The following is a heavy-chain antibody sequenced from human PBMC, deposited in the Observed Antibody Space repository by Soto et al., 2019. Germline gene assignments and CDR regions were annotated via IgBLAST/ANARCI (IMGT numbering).Heavy chain of an antibody. CDR1: GGSISKNGYS. Sequence: QLHLQESGSGLVKPSQTLSLTCAVSGGSISKNGYSWSWIRQPPRKGLEWIGYIYHSGSTYYTPSLKSRVSISVDRSNNRFSLNLSSVTAADTAVYYCARTVTTGPVFDFWGQGTLVTVSS. CDR2: IYHSGST. J-gene: IGHJ4*02. CDR3: ARTVTTGPVFDF. D-gene: IGHD4-17*01. V-gene: IGHV4-30-2*01.